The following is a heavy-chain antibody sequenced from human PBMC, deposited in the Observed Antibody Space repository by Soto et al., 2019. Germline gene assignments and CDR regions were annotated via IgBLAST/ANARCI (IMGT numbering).Heavy chain of an antibody. CDR1: GFSVTNNY. D-gene: IGHD4-4*01. V-gene: IGHV3-53*01. J-gene: IGHJ6*02. Sequence: GGSLRLSCAVSGFSVTNNYMSWVRRSPGKGLEWVSVIYSDETTYYADSVAGRFTISRDNAKNSPYLQMNSLRAEDTAVYYCARDLNAVTTIGMDVWGQGTTVTVSS. CDR3: ARDLNAVTTIGMDV. CDR2: IYSDETT.